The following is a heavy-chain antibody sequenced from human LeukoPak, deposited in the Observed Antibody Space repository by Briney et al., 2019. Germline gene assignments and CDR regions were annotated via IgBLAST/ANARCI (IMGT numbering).Heavy chain of an antibody. CDR3: ARGGDEYSGYYYYYYMDV. CDR1: GFTFSSSW. V-gene: IGHV3-74*01. Sequence: PGGSLRLSCAASGFTFSSSWMHWVRQAPGKGLVWVSCINSDGSSPTYADSVKGRFTISRDNAKNTLSLQMNSLRAEDTAVYYCARGGDEYSGYYYYYYMDVWGKGTTVTVSS. J-gene: IGHJ6*03. D-gene: IGHD6-6*01. CDR2: INSDGSSP.